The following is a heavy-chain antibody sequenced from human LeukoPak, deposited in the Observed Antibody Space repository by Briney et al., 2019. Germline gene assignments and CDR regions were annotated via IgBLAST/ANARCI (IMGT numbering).Heavy chain of an antibody. D-gene: IGHD3-10*01. CDR3: ARVSSRVFDY. V-gene: IGHV6-1*01. CDR1: GDSVSNNNVA. CDR2: TYYRSKWYN. J-gene: IGHJ4*02. Sequence: SQTLSLTCATSGDSVSNNNVAWNWIRQSPSRGLEWLGRTYYRSKWYNDYAISVKSRITINPDTSMNQFSLQLNSVTPDDTAVYYCARVSSRVFDYWGQGTLVTVSS.